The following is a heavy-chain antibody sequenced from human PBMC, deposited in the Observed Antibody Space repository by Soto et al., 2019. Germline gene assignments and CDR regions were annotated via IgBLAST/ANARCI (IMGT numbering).Heavy chain of an antibody. J-gene: IGHJ4*02. D-gene: IGHD6-13*01. CDR2: IYYSGNT. V-gene: IGHV4-39*01. CDR1: GGSISSSSYY. CDR3: ARREGSSWHDY. Sequence: QLQLQESGPGLVKPSETLSLTCTVSGGSISSSSYYWGWIRQPPGKGLEWIGNIYYSGNTYYSPYLKNRVTISVDTTKRQFALKLSSVTAADTAVYSCARREGSSWHDYGGQGTLVNVYS.